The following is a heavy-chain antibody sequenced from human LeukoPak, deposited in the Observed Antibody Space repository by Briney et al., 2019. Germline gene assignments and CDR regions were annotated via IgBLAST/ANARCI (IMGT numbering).Heavy chain of an antibody. CDR2: ISRSGSTK. CDR1: GFTFSGYN. D-gene: IGHD2-15*01. CDR3: ARVLRYCSGGNCYSGGLGYMDV. V-gene: IGHV3-11*01. J-gene: IGHJ6*03. Sequence: GGSLRLSCAASGFTFSGYNMRWIRQAPGKGLEWVSSISRSGSTKYYADSVKGRFTISRDNAKNSLFLQMNSLRAEDTAVYYCARVLRYCSGGNCYSGGLGYMDVWGKGTTVTISS.